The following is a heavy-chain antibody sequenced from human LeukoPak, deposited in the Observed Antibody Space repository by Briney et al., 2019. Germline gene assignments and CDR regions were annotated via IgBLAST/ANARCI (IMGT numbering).Heavy chain of an antibody. CDR1: GYTFTGYY. CDR2: INPNSGGT. D-gene: IGHD6-19*01. CDR3: ARGGIAVAGNDWFDP. Sequence: ASVKVSCKASGYTFTGYYTHWVRQAPGQGLEWMGWINPNSGGTNYAQKFQGRVTITADESTSTAYMELSSLRSEDTAVYYCARGGIAVAGNDWFDPWGQGTLVTVSS. J-gene: IGHJ5*02. V-gene: IGHV1-2*02.